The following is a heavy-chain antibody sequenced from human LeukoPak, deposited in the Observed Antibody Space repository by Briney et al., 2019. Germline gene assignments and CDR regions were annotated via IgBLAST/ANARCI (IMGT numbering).Heavy chain of an antibody. CDR3: ASEELLDPYYYGMDV. J-gene: IGHJ6*02. CDR2: ISVSGGST. D-gene: IGHD1-7*01. CDR1: GFTFSSYA. Sequence: PGGSLRLSCAASGFTFSSYALSWVRQAPGKGLEWVSAISVSGGSTYFADSVKGRFTISRDNSKNTLYLQMNSLRAEDTAVYYCASEELLDPYYYGMDVWGQGTTVTVSS. V-gene: IGHV3-23*01.